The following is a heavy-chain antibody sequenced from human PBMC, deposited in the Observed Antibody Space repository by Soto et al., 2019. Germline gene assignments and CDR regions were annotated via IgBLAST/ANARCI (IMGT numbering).Heavy chain of an antibody. Sequence: RGSLRLSCSASVFTFSSYWMHWVRQAPGKGLVWVSRINSDGSSTSYADSVKGRFTISRDNAKNTLYLQMNSLRAEDTAVYYCARDYWFAVAGTEPGRYYGMDVWGQGTTVTVSS. CDR3: ARDYWFAVAGTEPGRYYGMDV. CDR1: VFTFSSYW. V-gene: IGHV3-74*01. D-gene: IGHD6-19*01. CDR2: INSDGSST. J-gene: IGHJ6*02.